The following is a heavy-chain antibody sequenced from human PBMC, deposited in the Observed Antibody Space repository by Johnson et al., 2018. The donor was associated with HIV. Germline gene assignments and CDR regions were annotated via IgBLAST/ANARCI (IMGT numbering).Heavy chain of an antibody. V-gene: IGHV3-53*01. CDR1: GFTVSSNY. CDR3: ARDWAAVCRVGGMDAFDI. D-gene: IGHD6-13*01. Sequence: VQLVESGGGLIQPGGSLRLSCAASGFTVSSNYMSWVRQAPGKGLEWVSVIYSGGSTYYADSVKGRFTISRDNAKNSLYLQMNSLRAEDTALYYCARDWAAVCRVGGMDAFDIWGQGTMVTVSS. J-gene: IGHJ3*02. CDR2: IYSGGST.